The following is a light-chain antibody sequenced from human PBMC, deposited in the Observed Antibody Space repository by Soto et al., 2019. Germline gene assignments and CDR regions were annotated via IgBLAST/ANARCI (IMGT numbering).Light chain of an antibody. J-gene: IGKJ4*01. CDR1: QSISSW. Sequence: DIQMTSSPSTLSSAVVDHPLLPGQSSQSISSWLAWYQQQLGKAPKLLIYKASSLESGVPSRFSGSGSGTEFTLTISSLQPDDFATYYCQQYNSYSPLTFGGGTKVDIK. V-gene: IGKV1-5*03. CDR3: QQYNSYSPLT. CDR2: KAS.